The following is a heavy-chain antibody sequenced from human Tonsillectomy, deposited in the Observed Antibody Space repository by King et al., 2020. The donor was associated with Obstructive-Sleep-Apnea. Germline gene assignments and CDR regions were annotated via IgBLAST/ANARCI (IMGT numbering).Heavy chain of an antibody. V-gene: IGHV4-34*01. J-gene: IGHJ5*02. CDR1: GGSFSDYY. D-gene: IGHD6-13*01. CDR2: INHSGST. CDR3: ARGSGAADVNWFDP. Sequence: VQLQQWGAGLLKPSETLSLSCAVYGGSFSDYYWSWVRQPPGKGLEWIGEINHSGSTNSNPSLKSRVTISVDMSKNQFFLKLTSVTAADTAVYYCARGSGAADVNWFDPWGQGALVTVSS.